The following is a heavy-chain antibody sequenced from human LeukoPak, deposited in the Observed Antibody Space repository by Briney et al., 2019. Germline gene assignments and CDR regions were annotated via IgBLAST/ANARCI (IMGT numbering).Heavy chain of an antibody. Sequence: PGGSLRLSCAASGFTFSSYAMSWVRQAPGKGLEWVSAISGSGGSTYYADSVKGRFTISRDNSKNTLYLQMNSLRAEDTAVYYCEKTYYYDSSGYFYAIDIWGQGTMVTVSS. J-gene: IGHJ3*02. CDR3: EKTYYYDSSGYFYAIDI. CDR1: GFTFSSYA. D-gene: IGHD3-22*01. CDR2: ISGSGGST. V-gene: IGHV3-23*01.